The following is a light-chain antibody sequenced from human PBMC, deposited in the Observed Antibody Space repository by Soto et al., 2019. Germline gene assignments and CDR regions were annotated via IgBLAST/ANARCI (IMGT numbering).Light chain of an antibody. Sequence: EIVMTQSPATLSVSPGESVTLSCRASQSVASNLAWYQQRPGQAPSLLIFGASTRAPGIPGRFSGSGSGTDFTLTISSLQSEDFAVYHCQHYNSWPITFGQGTRLEIK. J-gene: IGKJ5*01. CDR1: QSVASN. CDR3: QHYNSWPIT. V-gene: IGKV3-15*01. CDR2: GAS.